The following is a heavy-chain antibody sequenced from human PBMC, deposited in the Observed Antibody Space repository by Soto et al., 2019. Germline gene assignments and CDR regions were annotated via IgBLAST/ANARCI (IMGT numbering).Heavy chain of an antibody. Sequence: EVQLVESGGGLVKPGGSLRLSCAASGFSFSSDIMGWVHQAPGKGLEWVSSISSSGSFKNYADSVKGRFTISRDNAKNSLYLLLSGLKEEDTAVYYCARDPPTGTTLEWADSWGQGTLVTVSS. V-gene: IGHV3-21*01. CDR1: GFSFSSDI. CDR3: ARDPPTGTTLEWADS. CDR2: ISSSGSFK. J-gene: IGHJ4*02. D-gene: IGHD1-7*01.